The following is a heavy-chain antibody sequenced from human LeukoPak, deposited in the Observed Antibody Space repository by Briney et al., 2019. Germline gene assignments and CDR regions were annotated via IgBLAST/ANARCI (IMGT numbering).Heavy chain of an antibody. CDR2: ISGDGGST. Sequence: GGSLRLSCAASGFTFDDYAMHWVRQAPGKGLEWVSLISGDGGSTYYADSVKGRFTISRDNSKNSLYLQMNSLRTEDTALYYCAKDRGRYYYGSGSYYNRNWFDPWGQGTLVTVSS. J-gene: IGHJ5*02. D-gene: IGHD3-10*01. V-gene: IGHV3-43*02. CDR3: AKDRGRYYYGSGSYYNRNWFDP. CDR1: GFTFDDYA.